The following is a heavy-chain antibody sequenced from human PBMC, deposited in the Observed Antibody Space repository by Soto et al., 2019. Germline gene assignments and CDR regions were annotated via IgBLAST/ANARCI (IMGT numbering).Heavy chain of an antibody. D-gene: IGHD6-19*01. J-gene: IGHJ4*02. Sequence: QVQLVESGGGVVQPGRPLRLSCAASGFTLSSYSMHWVRQAPGKGLEWVGVISYDGNKKYYRDSVKGRFSISRDTSNNTVHLQMNSLRPEDTAVYYCARSVAVAVLDYWGQGSLVTVSS. CDR2: ISYDGNKK. CDR1: GFTLSSYS. CDR3: ARSVAVAVLDY. V-gene: IGHV3-30-3*01.